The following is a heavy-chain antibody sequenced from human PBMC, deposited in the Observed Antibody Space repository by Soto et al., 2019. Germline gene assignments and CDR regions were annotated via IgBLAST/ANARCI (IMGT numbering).Heavy chain of an antibody. D-gene: IGHD4-17*01. CDR1: GGSISSSSYY. V-gene: IGHV4-39*01. CDR3: ARTTVTTHLIDY. Sequence: QLQLQESGPGLVKPSETLSLTCTVSGGSISSSSYYWGWIRQPPGKGLEWIGSIYYSGSTYYNPSLKSRVTISVDTSKNQFSLKLSSVTAADTAVYYCARTTVTTHLIDYWGQGTLVTVSS. J-gene: IGHJ4*02. CDR2: IYYSGST.